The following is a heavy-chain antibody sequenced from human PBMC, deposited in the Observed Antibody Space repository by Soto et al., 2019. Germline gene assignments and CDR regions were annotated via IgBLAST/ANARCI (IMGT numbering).Heavy chain of an antibody. V-gene: IGHV1-69*04. J-gene: IGHJ5*02. CDR1: GGAFSSYT. Sequence: SVKVSCKASGGAFSSYTISWVRQAPGQGLEWMGRIIPILGIANYAQKFQGRVTITADKSTSTAYMELSSLRSEDTAVYYCARDVFYYYGSGSINWFDPWGQGTLVTVSS. CDR2: IIPILGIA. CDR3: ARDVFYYYGSGSINWFDP. D-gene: IGHD3-10*01.